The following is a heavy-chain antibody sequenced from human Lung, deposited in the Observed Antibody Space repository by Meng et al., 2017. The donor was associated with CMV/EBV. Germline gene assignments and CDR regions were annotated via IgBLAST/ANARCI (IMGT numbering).Heavy chain of an antibody. V-gene: IGHV6-1*01. CDR1: GDIVSSNSAA. D-gene: IGHD4-23*01. J-gene: IGHJ4*02. Sequence: QVPLQQSGPGPVKPSQTLSLTCAISGDIVSSNSAAWHWIRQSPSRGLEWLGRTYYRSKWYHEYAVSVKSRITISPDTPKNQFSLQLNSMTPEDTAVYYCARGINGGCGDWGQGTLVTVSS. CDR3: ARGINGGCGD. CDR2: TYYRSKWYH.